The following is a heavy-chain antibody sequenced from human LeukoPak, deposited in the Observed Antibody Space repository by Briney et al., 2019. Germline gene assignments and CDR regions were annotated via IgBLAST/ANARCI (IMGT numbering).Heavy chain of an antibody. D-gene: IGHD4-23*01. CDR3: ARAAVGGNSGPAFDY. J-gene: IGHJ4*02. CDR1: GITFSDHY. CDR2: VRNKANSYTT. Sequence: GGSLRLSCAASGITFSDHYMDWVRQAPGKGLEWVGRVRNKANSYTTEYAASVRGRFAISRDDSKNSLYLQMNSLKTEDTAVYYCARAAVGGNSGPAFDYWGQGTLVTVSS. V-gene: IGHV3-72*01.